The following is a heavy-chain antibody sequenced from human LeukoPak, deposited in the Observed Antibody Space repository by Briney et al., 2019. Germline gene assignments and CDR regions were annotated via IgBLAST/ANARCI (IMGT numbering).Heavy chain of an antibody. CDR3: ASGGTAVVMALTYYFDT. Sequence: SETLSLTCAVSGYSISSGYYWGWIRPPPGKGLEWIGSIYNTGSTYYKPSLKSRVTISLDSPKHQFSLKLTSVTAADTAVYYCASGGTAVVMALTYYFDTWGQGTPVTVSS. CDR1: GYSISSGYY. J-gene: IGHJ4*02. V-gene: IGHV4-38-2*01. CDR2: IYNTGST. D-gene: IGHD3-22*01.